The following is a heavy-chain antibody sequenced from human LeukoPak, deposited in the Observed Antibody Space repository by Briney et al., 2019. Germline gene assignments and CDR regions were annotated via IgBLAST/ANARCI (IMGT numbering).Heavy chain of an antibody. V-gene: IGHV4-4*02. CDR1: GGSISSSNW. Sequence: SGTLSLTCAVSGGSISSSNWWSWVRQPPGKGLEWIGEIYHSGSTNYNPSLKSRVTVSVDKSKNQFSLKLSSVTAADTAVYYCARATGMNYYDSSGYYPDYWGQGTLVTVSS. D-gene: IGHD3-22*01. CDR3: ARATGMNYYDSSGYYPDY. J-gene: IGHJ4*02. CDR2: IYHSGST.